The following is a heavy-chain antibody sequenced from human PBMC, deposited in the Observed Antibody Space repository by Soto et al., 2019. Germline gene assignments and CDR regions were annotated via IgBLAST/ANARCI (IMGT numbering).Heavy chain of an antibody. V-gene: IGHV4-59*08. CDR3: ARRTKLGTAWYPDC. Sequence: QVHLQESGPGLVKPSETLSLTCAVSGGSISGYSWSWIRQPPGKGLEWIGNNHYTGGTNYNASLKSRLTISLDTSKIQFSLHLTSVTAADTAVYYCARRTKLGTAWYPDCWGQGTLVTVSS. CDR2: NHYTGGT. J-gene: IGHJ4*02. D-gene: IGHD6-19*01. CDR1: GGSISGYS.